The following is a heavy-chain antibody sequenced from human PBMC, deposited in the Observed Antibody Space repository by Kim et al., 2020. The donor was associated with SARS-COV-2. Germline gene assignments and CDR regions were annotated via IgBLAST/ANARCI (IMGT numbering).Heavy chain of an antibody. CDR3: VRTRFVLEADDF. Sequence: GGSLRLSCAASGFTFSSHSMTRVRQAPGKGLEWVSSITSRGGYISYADSLKGRFTTSRDNAKNSLYLQRISLRLEDTAVYYCVRTRFVLEADDFWGQGT. J-gene: IGHJ4*02. V-gene: IGHV3-21*06. CDR1: GFTFSSHS. D-gene: IGHD3-16*01. CDR2: ITSRGGYI.